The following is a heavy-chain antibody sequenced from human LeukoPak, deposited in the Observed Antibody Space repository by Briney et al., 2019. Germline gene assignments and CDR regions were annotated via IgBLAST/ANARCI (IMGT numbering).Heavy chain of an antibody. CDR2: IYYSGST. J-gene: IGHJ3*02. CDR1: GGSISSYY. Sequence: SETLSLTCTVSGGSISSYYWSWIRQPPGKGLEWIGYIYYSGSTNYNPSLKSPVTISIDTSKTQSSLKLSSVTAADTAVYYCARVRGKWEPLDAFDIWGQGTMVTVSS. CDR3: ARVRGKWEPLDAFDI. D-gene: IGHD1-26*01. V-gene: IGHV4-59*01.